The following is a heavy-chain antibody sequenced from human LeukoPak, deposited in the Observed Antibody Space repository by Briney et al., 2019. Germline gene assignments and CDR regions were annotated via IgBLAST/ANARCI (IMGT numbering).Heavy chain of an antibody. CDR3: ARRTGGNARFDY. Sequence: SETLSLTCAVYGGSFSGYYWSWIRQPPGKGLEWIGEINHSGSTNYNPSLKGRVTISVDTSKNQFSLKLSSVTAADTAVYYCARRTGGNARFDYWGQGTLVTVSS. J-gene: IGHJ4*02. CDR1: GGSFSGYY. CDR2: INHSGST. D-gene: IGHD4-23*01. V-gene: IGHV4-34*01.